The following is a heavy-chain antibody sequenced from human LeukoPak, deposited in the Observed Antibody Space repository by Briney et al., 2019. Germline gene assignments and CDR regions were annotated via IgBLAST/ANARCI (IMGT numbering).Heavy chain of an antibody. J-gene: IGHJ4*02. CDR3: AREDDSSGYYLGFDY. V-gene: IGHV4-59*01. D-gene: IGHD3-22*01. CDR1: GGSISSYY. Sequence: SETLSLTRTVSGGSISSYYWSWIRQPPGKGLEWIGYIYYSGSTNYNPSLKSRVTISVDTSKNQFSLKLSSVTAADTAVYYCAREDDSSGYYLGFDYWGQGTLVTVSS. CDR2: IYYSGST.